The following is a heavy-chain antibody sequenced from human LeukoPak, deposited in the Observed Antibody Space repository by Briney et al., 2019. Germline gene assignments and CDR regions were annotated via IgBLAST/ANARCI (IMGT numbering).Heavy chain of an antibody. J-gene: IGHJ3*02. V-gene: IGHV4-59*08. CDR3: ARHHDAFDI. CDR1: GGSISSYY. Sequence: PSETLSLTCTVSGGSISSYYWSWIRQPPGKGLEWIGYIYYSGSTNYNPSLKSRVTTSVDTSKNQFSLKLSSVTAADTAVYYCARHHDAFDIWGQGTMVTVSS. CDR2: IYYSGST.